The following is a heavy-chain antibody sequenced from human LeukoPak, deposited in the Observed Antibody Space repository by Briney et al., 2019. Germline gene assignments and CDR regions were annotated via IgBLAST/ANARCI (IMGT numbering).Heavy chain of an antibody. J-gene: IGHJ3*02. CDR2: ITPDGSDK. Sequence: PGVSLRLSRAVSQLIFSNHCMMGVRQARGKGPEGGAIITPDGSDKSCVDCAKGRFTISRHKARNSLNQQLNRLRVEHTATYYCARAHLCGFDMWGQGTMLTVSS. CDR3: ARAHLCGFDM. V-gene: IGHV3-7*01. D-gene: IGHD3-3*02. CDR1: QLIFSNHC.